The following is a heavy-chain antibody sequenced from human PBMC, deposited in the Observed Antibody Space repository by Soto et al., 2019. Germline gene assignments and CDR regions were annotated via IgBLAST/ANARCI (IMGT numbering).Heavy chain of an antibody. CDR1: GGSFSGYY. CDR2: INHSGST. V-gene: IGHV4-34*01. Sequence: PSETLSLTPAVYGGSFSGYYWSWIRQPPGKGLEWIGEINHSGSTNYNPSLKSRVTISVDTSKNQFSLKLSSVTAADTAVYYCAREGYCSSTSCEHSNRMIEYFQHWGQGTLVTVSS. J-gene: IGHJ1*01. CDR3: AREGYCSSTSCEHSNRMIEYFQH. D-gene: IGHD2-2*01.